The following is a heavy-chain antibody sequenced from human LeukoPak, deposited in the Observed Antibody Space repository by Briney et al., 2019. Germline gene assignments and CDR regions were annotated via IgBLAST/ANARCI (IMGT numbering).Heavy chain of an antibody. CDR1: GYTFTDYG. V-gene: IGHV1-18*01. D-gene: IGHD3-3*01. J-gene: IGHJ4*02. CDR3: ARDLRGYDLWSGFFKYYFDY. Sequence: ASVKVSCKASGYTFTDYGISWVRQAPGQGLEWMGWISAYNGNTKYAQKFQGRVTMTTDTSTNTAYMEVRSLRSDDTAVYYCARDLRGYDLWSGFFKYYFDYWGQGTLVTVSS. CDR2: ISAYNGNT.